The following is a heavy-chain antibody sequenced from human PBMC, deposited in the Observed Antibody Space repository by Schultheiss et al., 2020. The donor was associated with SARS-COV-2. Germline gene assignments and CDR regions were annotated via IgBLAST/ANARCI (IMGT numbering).Heavy chain of an antibody. V-gene: IGHV3-49*03. CDR3: TTEEVYYDSSGYPIRHEDY. CDR1: GFTFGDYA. D-gene: IGHD3-22*01. CDR2: IRSKAYGGTT. J-gene: IGHJ4*02. Sequence: GGSLRLSCTASGFTFGDYAMSWFRQAPGKGLEWVGFIRSKAYGGTTEYAASVKGRFTISRDDSKSIAYLQMNSLKTEDTAVYYCTTEEVYYDSSGYPIRHEDYWGQGTLVTVAS.